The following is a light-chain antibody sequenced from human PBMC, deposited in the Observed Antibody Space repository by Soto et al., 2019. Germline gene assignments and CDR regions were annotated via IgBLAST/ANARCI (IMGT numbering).Light chain of an antibody. V-gene: IGKV3-20*01. CDR2: GAS. CDR3: QQYGSTSWT. J-gene: IGKJ1*01. Sequence: EIVLTQSPGTLSLSPGEGATLSCSAIQSVSTNFFAWYQQKPGQAPRLLIYGASTRATGIPDRFSGSGSGTDFTLTISRLETEDFAVYYCQQYGSTSWTFGQGTKVDI. CDR1: QSVSTNF.